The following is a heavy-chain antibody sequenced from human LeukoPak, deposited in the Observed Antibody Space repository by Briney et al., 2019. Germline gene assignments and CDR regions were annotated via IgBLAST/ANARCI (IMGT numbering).Heavy chain of an antibody. Sequence: GSLRLSCAASGFTFSSYAMHWVRQAPGKGLEWVAVISYDGSNKYYADSVKGRFTISRDNSKNTLYLQMNSLRAEDTAVYYCARSEAVAGSWGDFDYWGQGTLVTVSS. V-gene: IGHV3-30-3*01. CDR1: GFTFSSYA. J-gene: IGHJ4*02. CDR3: ARSEAVAGSWGDFDY. D-gene: IGHD6-19*01. CDR2: ISYDGSNK.